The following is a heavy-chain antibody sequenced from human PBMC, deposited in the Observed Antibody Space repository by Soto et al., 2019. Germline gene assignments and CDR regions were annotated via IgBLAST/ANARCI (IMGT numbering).Heavy chain of an antibody. D-gene: IGHD2-15*01. Sequence: ASVKVSCKASGYTFANHGLNWVRQAPGQGLEWVGWISPYSGDTKQLQKVQGRVTMTTDTATTTAYMELRSLRSDDTAVYYCARVGCSGGNCYPSDALHDWGQGTQVTVSS. CDR3: ARVGCSGGNCYPSDALHD. CDR2: ISPYSGDT. J-gene: IGHJ4*02. CDR1: GYTFANHG. V-gene: IGHV1-18*04.